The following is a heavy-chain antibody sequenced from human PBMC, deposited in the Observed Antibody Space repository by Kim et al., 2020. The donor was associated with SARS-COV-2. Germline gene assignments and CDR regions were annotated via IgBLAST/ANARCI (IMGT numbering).Heavy chain of an antibody. V-gene: IGHV3-23*01. D-gene: IGHD2-8*01. CDR1: GFTFSSYA. Sequence: GGSLRLSCAASGFTFSSYAMSWVRQAPGKGLEWVSAISGSSGSTYYDYSATVRVSFTISKSKSKQNLHLQMHSAEASDTYYCAYAPLESGRYGFDYRGQ. J-gene: IGHJ4*02. CDR2: ISGSSGST. CDR3: AYAPLESGRYGFDY.